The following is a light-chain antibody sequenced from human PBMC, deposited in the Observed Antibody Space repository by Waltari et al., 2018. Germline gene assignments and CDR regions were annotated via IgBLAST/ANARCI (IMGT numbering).Light chain of an antibody. V-gene: IGKV1-5*03. J-gene: IGKJ1*01. CDR2: EAS. Sequence: DFQMTQSPATLSASVGDRVTITCRASQNIFSWLAWDQQKPGKARKLRSYEASHLESGVPSRFSGRGFGTEFTLTINSLQPDDFATYYCQHYNSFSRTFGQGTKVDIK. CDR3: QHYNSFSRT. CDR1: QNIFSW.